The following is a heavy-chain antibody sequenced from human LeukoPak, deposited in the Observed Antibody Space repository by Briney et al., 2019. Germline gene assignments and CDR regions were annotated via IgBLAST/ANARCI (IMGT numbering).Heavy chain of an antibody. Sequence: GGSLRLSCAASAFSFSTSAMHWVRQAPGKGLEWVAVISSDRGNTYYASSVKGRFTLSRDNSKNTLYLQMNGLRPEDTAVYYCARGLVGFAPFYYYYYMDVWGKGTTVTVSS. D-gene: IGHD3-10*01. J-gene: IGHJ6*03. CDR2: ISSDRGNT. CDR1: AFSFSTSA. V-gene: IGHV3-30*08. CDR3: ARGLVGFAPFYYYYYMDV.